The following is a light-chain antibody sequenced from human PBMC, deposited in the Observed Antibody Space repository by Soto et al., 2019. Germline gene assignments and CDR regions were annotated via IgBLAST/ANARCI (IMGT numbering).Light chain of an antibody. J-gene: IGLJ1*01. CDR3: QSYDSSLSVSYV. Sequence: QSVLTQPPSVSGAPGQRVTISCTGSSSNIGAGYDVHWYQQLPGTAPKLLIYGNSNRPSGVPDRFSGSKSGTSASLAITGRQADDEADYYCQSYDSSLSVSYVFGTGTKLTVL. CDR2: GNS. V-gene: IGLV1-40*01. CDR1: SSNIGAGYD.